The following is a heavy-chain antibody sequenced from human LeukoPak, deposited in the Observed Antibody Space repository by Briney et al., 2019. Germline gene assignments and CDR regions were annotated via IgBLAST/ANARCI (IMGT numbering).Heavy chain of an antibody. Sequence: ASVKVSCKASGGTFSSYAINWVRQATGQGLEWMGWMNPNSGNTGYAQKFQGRVTSTRNTSISTAYMELSSLRSEDTAVYYCARRYYDSSSNYYYYYMDVWGKGTTVTVSS. CDR3: ARRYYDSSSNYYYYYMDV. CDR1: GGTFSSYA. CDR2: MNPNSGNT. D-gene: IGHD3-22*01. V-gene: IGHV1-8*03. J-gene: IGHJ6*03.